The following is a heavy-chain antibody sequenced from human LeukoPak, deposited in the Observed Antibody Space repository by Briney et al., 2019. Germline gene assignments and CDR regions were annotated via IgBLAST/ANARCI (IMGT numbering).Heavy chain of an antibody. CDR1: GFTFDDYA. CDR2: ISGDGGST. CDR3: AKDYLGYCSGGSCYGGGTFDY. J-gene: IGHJ4*02. Sequence: GGSLRLSCAASGFTFDDYAMHWVRQAPGKGLEWVSLISGDGGSTYYADSVKGRFTISRDSSKNSLYLQMNSLRTEDTALYYCAKDYLGYCSGGSCYGGGTFDYWGQGTLVTVSS. D-gene: IGHD2-15*01. V-gene: IGHV3-43*02.